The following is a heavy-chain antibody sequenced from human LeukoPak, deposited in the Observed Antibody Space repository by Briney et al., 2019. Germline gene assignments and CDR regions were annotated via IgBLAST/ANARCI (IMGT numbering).Heavy chain of an antibody. J-gene: IGHJ3*02. CDR3: ATSIPDYYGSGSRNAFDI. V-gene: IGHV1-18*01. Sequence: ASVKVSCKASGYTFTSYGISWVRQAPGQGLEWMGWISAYNGNTNYAQKLQGRVTMTTDTSTSTAYMELWSLRSDDTAVYYCATSIPDYYGSGSRNAFDIWGQGTVVTVSS. CDR2: ISAYNGNT. CDR1: GYTFTSYG. D-gene: IGHD3-10*01.